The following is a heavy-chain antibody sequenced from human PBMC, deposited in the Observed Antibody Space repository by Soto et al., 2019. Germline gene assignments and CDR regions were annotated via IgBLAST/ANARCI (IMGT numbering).Heavy chain of an antibody. CDR1: GGSISSGDYY. CDR3: ARASPVVTDV. V-gene: IGHV4-30-4*01. Sequence: QVQLQESGPGLVKPSQTLSLTCTVSGGSISSGDYYWSWIRQPPGKGLEWIGYIYYSGSTYYNPPLKSRDIISVDTSKNQVSLKLGSVTAADTAVYYCARASPVVTDVWGQGTTVTVSS. J-gene: IGHJ6*02. CDR2: IYYSGST. D-gene: IGHD5-18*01.